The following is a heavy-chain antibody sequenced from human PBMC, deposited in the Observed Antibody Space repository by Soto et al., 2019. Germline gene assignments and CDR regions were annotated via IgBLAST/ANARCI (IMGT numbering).Heavy chain of an antibody. CDR3: ARMERSKEGLAVYYYDY. J-gene: IGHJ4*02. CDR1: IGSISIYY. Sequence: PSETLSLTCTVSIGSISIYYWSWIRQPPGKGLDWIGYISYSGNTNYNPSLKSRVTLSADTSKNQLSLNLTSATAADTAVYYCARMERSKEGLAVYYYDYWAQGTLVTVS. D-gene: IGHD3-3*02. CDR2: ISYSGNT. V-gene: IGHV4-59*01.